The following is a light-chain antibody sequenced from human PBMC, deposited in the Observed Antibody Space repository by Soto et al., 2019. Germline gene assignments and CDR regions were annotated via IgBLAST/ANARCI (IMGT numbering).Light chain of an antibody. V-gene: IGKV1-8*01. CDR1: QNISSW. J-gene: IGKJ5*01. CDR2: AAS. CDR3: QEYDILLSR. Sequence: IRVSNSAVAVSLSPGDRATLSCRASQNISSWLPWYQQKPGQAPELMIYAASSLQSGVPSRFSGSGSGTDFTLTISFLQAEDFIRYCSQEYDILLSRFGQGTRL.